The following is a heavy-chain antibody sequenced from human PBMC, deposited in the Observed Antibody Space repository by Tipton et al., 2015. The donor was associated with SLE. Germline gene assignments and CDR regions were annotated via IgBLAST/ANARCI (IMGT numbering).Heavy chain of an antibody. J-gene: IGHJ3*02. V-gene: IGHV3-48*01. CDR3: ARAGSKYASGSIGAFDI. CDR1: GFTFSSCA. Sequence: GSLRLSCAASGFTFSSCAMTWIRQAPGKGLEWISYISGTGLTIYYADSVKGRFTISRDNAKNSLYLQMNSLRVEDTAVYYCARAGSKYASGSIGAFDIWGQGTMVTVSS. D-gene: IGHD3-10*01. CDR2: ISGTGLTI.